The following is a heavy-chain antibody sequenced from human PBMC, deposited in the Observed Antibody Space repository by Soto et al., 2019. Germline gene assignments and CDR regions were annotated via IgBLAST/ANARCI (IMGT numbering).Heavy chain of an antibody. CDR1: GFTFSSYW. V-gene: IGHV3-7*01. J-gene: IGHJ4*02. Sequence: EVQLVESGGGLVQPGGSLRLSCAASGFTFSSYWMSWVRQAPGKGLEWVANIKQDGSEKYYVDSVKGRFTISRDNAKNSLYLQMNSLRAEVTAVYYCARGRGCSTGCHNFDYWGQGTLVTVFS. CDR3: ARGRGCSTGCHNFDY. D-gene: IGHD2-2*01. CDR2: IKQDGSEK.